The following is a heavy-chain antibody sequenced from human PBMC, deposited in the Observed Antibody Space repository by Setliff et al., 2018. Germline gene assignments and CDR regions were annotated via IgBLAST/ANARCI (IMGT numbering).Heavy chain of an antibody. V-gene: IGHV4-39*01. CDR2: INDSGST. D-gene: IGHD5-18*01. CDR3: ARMGTDYIMTRVNSYQYYFYMDV. J-gene: IGHJ6*03. Sequence: SETLSLTCSVSGGSIRGSSYFWGWIRQPPGAGLEWIGNINDSGSTYYNPSLKSRVTISVDRSKNQVFLRMTSVTAADTSFYYCARMGTDYIMTRVNSYQYYFYMDVWGKGTTVTVSS. CDR1: GGSIRGSSYF.